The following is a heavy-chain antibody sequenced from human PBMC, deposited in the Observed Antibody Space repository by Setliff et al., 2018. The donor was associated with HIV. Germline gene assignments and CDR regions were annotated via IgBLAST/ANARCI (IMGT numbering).Heavy chain of an antibody. D-gene: IGHD1-26*01. V-gene: IGHV1-18*01. CDR2: ISGYNDNT. Sequence: GASVKVSCKASGYTFRNFAISWLRQAPGQGLEWMGWISGYNDNTNYAQSLQGRLTMTIDTTSSTSYMELRSLRSDDTAMYYCARIRVGALLNAFDIWGQGTMVTVSS. CDR3: ARIRVGALLNAFDI. CDR1: GYTFRNFA. J-gene: IGHJ3*02.